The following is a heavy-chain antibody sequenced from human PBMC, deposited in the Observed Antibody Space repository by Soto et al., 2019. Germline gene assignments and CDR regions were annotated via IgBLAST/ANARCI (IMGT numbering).Heavy chain of an antibody. CDR3: ARGAVGASTVADIMNPSKHHYTMDV. V-gene: IGHV1-8*01. CDR1: GSTFSHYD. J-gene: IGHJ6*02. D-gene: IGHD1-1*01. Sequence: SVKVSCKSSGSTFSHYDINGVRQAPGQGLEWMGWINHNKGDTASAQKFQGRVTMSWNTSINTAYLELTGLTSEDTAVYQCARGAVGASTVADIMNPSKHHYTMDVWGQGTTVTASS. CDR2: INHNKGDT.